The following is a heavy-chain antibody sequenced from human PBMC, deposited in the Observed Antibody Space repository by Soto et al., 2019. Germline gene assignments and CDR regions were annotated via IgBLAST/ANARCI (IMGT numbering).Heavy chain of an antibody. CDR2: INPNNGGT. D-gene: IGHD1-26*01. CDR3: VRVNYYSTRPSFDY. J-gene: IGHJ4*02. V-gene: IGHV1-2*04. Sequence: QMHLVQSGAEVKKPGASVRVSGKASGYTFTGYFIHWVRQAPGQGREWMGWINPNNGGTNYAQNFQGWVTMTRDTSITTAYLELSRLSSDDTAVYYCVRVNYYSTRPSFDYWGQGTLVTVSS. CDR1: GYTFTGYF.